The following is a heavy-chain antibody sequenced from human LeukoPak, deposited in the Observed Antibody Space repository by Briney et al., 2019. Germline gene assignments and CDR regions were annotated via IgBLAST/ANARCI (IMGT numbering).Heavy chain of an antibody. CDR1: GFTFSSYG. D-gene: IGHD6-25*01. Sequence: PGRSLRLSCAASGFTFSSYGMHWVRQAPGKGLEWVAVISYDGSNKYCADSVKGRFTISRDNSKNTLYLQMNSLRAEDTAVYYCARDLSGTGVGYWGQGTLVTVSS. J-gene: IGHJ4*02. CDR2: ISYDGSNK. V-gene: IGHV3-30*03. CDR3: ARDLSGTGVGY.